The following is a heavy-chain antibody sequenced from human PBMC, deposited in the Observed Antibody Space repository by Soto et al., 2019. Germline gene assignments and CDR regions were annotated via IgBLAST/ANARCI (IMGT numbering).Heavy chain of an antibody. CDR2: INEDGSEE. D-gene: IGHD1-26*01. J-gene: IGHJ4*02. V-gene: IGHV3-7*01. Sequence: EVKLVESGGGLVQPGGSLRLSCAASGFTFRNYCLGWVRQAPGKGLEWEANINEDGSEEYYVDSVRGRFIISRDNARNSXFLQXXSLRAEDPAIYYCARIEIGSYDYWGQGTLVTVS. CDR1: GFTFRNYC. CDR3: ARIEIGSYDY.